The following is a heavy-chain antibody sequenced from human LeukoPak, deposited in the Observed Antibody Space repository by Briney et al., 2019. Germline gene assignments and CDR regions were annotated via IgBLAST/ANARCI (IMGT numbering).Heavy chain of an antibody. J-gene: IGHJ6*03. V-gene: IGHV3-21*01. CDR1: GFTFSSYS. D-gene: IGHD6-19*01. CDR2: ISRSSSYI. CDR3: ARDPSWLVRSKNYYYYMDV. Sequence: PGGSLRLSCAASGFTFSSYSMNWVRQAPGKGLEWVSSISRSSSYIYYADSVKGRFTISRDNAKNSLYLQMDSLRAEDTAVYYCARDPSWLVRSKNYYYYMDVSGKGTTVTVSS.